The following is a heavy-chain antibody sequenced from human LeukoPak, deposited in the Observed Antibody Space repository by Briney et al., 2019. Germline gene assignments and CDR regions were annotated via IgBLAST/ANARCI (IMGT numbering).Heavy chain of an antibody. CDR2: MYYSGRT. V-gene: IGHV4-39*01. Sequence: SESLSLTCTVSGGSLSSSSYYWGWIRRSPEKALEWIGSMYYSGRTYYNPSLKSRVTISVDTSKNQFSLKLTSVTAADTAVYYCARLYSNSVGGGYWGQGTLVTVSS. CDR3: ARLYSNSVGGGY. J-gene: IGHJ4*02. D-gene: IGHD6-6*01. CDR1: GGSLSSSSYY.